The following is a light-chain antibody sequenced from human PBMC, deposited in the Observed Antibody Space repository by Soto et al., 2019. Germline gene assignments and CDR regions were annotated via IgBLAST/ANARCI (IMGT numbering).Light chain of an antibody. Sequence: DIQMTQSPSSLSASIGDRVTISCRASQGINTYLAWYQQKPGKAPKLLIYGASTLQSGVPYRFSGSGVGTDFTLTINSLQPEYVATNYCLTRNSFFPVTFGPGIKAGV. CDR3: LTRNSFFPVT. CDR1: QGINTY. J-gene: IGKJ3*01. CDR2: GAS. V-gene: IGKV1-27*01.